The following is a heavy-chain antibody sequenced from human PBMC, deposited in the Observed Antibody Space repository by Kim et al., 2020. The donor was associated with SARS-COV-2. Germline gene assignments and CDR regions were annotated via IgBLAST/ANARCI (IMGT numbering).Heavy chain of an antibody. J-gene: IGHJ4*02. CDR3: AKRTSTIIAYYFDY. CDR1: GFTFSSYG. D-gene: IGHD3-9*01. CDR2: IIASDVNT. V-gene: IGHV3-23*01. Sequence: GGSLRLSCAASGFTFSSYGMSWVRQAPGKGLEWVSTIIASDVNTYYADSVKGRFTISRDNSKNTVFLQMNGLRAEDTAVYYCAKRTSTIIAYYFDYWGQGTLVTVSS.